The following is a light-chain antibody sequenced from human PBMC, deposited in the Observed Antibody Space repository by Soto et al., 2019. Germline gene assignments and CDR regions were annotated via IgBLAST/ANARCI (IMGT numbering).Light chain of an antibody. V-gene: IGLV7-43*01. CDR2: STI. Sequence: QTVVTQEPSLTVYPGGTVTLTCASSTGAVTSGYYPNWFQQKPGQAPRALIYSTIHKHSWTPARFSGSLLGGKAALTLSGVQPEDEAEYYCLLYFGGAHVVFGGGTKVTVL. CDR1: TGAVTSGYY. J-gene: IGLJ2*01. CDR3: LLYFGGAHVV.